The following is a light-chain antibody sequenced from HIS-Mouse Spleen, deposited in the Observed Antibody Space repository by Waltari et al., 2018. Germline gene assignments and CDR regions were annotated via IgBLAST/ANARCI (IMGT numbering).Light chain of an antibody. CDR2: AAS. V-gene: IGKV1-9*01. Sequence: DIQLTQSPSFLSASVGDRVTITCRASQGISSYLAWYQQKPGKATKLLIYAASTLQSGVPSRFSGSGSGTEFTLTISSLQPEDFATYYCQQLNSYPWTFGQGTKVEIK. J-gene: IGKJ1*01. CDR3: QQLNSYPWT. CDR1: QGISSY.